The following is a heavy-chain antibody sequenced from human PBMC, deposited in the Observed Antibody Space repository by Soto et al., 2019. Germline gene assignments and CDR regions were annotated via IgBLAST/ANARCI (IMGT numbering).Heavy chain of an antibody. CDR3: ASSSPFHY. Sequence: QLQLQESGPGLVKPSETLSLTCSVSSASLSSRTYYWSWIRQPPGRGPEWIGSIYYSGNTYYKPSLKSRVSISIDTSRNQFSLKLTSVTAADTGVYYCASSSPFHYWGPGILVTVSS. CDR1: SASLSSRTYY. V-gene: IGHV4-39*01. J-gene: IGHJ4*02. CDR2: IYYSGNT. D-gene: IGHD6-6*01.